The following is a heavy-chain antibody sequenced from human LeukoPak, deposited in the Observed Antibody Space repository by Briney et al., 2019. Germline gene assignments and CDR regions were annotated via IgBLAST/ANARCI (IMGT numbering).Heavy chain of an antibody. D-gene: IGHD2-2*01. CDR3: AKALPRSHCSSTSCYVVDY. CDR2: ISGSGGST. J-gene: IGHJ4*02. V-gene: IGHV3-23*01. Sequence: ETLSLTCTVSGGSISSYYWSWVRQAPGKGLEWVSAISGSGGSTYYADSVKGRFTISRDNSKNTLYLQMNSLRAEDTAVYYCAKALPRSHCSSTSCYVVDYWGQGTLVTVSS. CDR1: GGSISSYY.